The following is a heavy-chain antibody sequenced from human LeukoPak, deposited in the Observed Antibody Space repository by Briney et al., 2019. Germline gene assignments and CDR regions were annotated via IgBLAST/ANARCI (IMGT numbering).Heavy chain of an antibody. J-gene: IGHJ5*02. V-gene: IGHV1-69*04. CDR2: IIPILGIA. CDR1: GGTFSSYA. D-gene: IGHD1-26*01. CDR3: AREDRDGSYSGGYNWFDP. Sequence: ASVKVSCKASGGTFSSYAISWVRQAPGQGLEWMGRIIPILGIANYAQKFQGRVTITADKSTSTAYMELSSLRSEDTAVYYCAREDRDGSYSGGYNWFDPWGQGTLVTVSS.